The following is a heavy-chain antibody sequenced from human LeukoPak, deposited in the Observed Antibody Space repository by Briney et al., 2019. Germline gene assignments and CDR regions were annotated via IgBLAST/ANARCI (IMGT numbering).Heavy chain of an antibody. CDR2: INHSGST. Sequence: SETLSLTCAVYGGSFSGYYWSWIRQPPGKGLEWIGEINHSGSTNYNPSLKSRVTISVDTSKNQFSLELSSVTAADTAVYYCAREISYGSGSSDAFDIWGQGTMVTVSS. CDR1: GGSFSGYY. D-gene: IGHD3-10*01. CDR3: AREISYGSGSSDAFDI. V-gene: IGHV4-34*01. J-gene: IGHJ3*02.